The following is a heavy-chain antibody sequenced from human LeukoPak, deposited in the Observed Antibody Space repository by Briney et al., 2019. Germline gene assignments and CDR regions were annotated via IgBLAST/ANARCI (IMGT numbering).Heavy chain of an antibody. D-gene: IGHD1-26*01. J-gene: IGHJ3*02. CDR3: AKDRGSGSYWGNDAFDI. CDR1: GFTFSSYW. CDR2: IKRDGSEK. Sequence: GGSLRLSCAASGFTFSSYWMSWVRQAPGKGLEWVANIKRDGSEKYYVDSVKGRFTISRDNAKNSLYLQMNSLRAEDTAVYYCAKDRGSGSYWGNDAFDIWGQGTMVTVSS. V-gene: IGHV3-7*01.